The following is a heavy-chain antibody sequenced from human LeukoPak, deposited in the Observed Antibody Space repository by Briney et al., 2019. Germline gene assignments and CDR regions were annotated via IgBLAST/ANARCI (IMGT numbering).Heavy chain of an antibody. D-gene: IGHD4-17*01. CDR2: IYYRGST. V-gene: IGHV4-59*01. Sequence: SETLSLTCTVSGGSINNYYWSWIRQPPGKGLEWLGYIYYRGSTNYNPSLKSRVTFSVDTSKNQFSLKLNSVTAADTAVYYCARGGDYGDLRYFDYWGQGTLVTVSS. J-gene: IGHJ4*02. CDR1: GGSINNYY. CDR3: ARGGDYGDLRYFDY.